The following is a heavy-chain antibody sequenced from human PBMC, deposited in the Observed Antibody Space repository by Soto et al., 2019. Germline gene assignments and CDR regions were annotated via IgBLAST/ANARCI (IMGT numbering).Heavy chain of an antibody. Sequence: EVQLVESGGGLVKPGGPLRLSCAASGFTFSSYSMNWFRQAPGKGLEWVSSISSSSSYIYYADSVKGRFTISRDNAKNSLYLQMNSLRAEDTAVYYCAREGVQHGSGPYYYYGMDVWGQGTTVTVSS. J-gene: IGHJ6*02. CDR2: ISSSSSYI. V-gene: IGHV3-21*01. D-gene: IGHD3-10*01. CDR3: AREGVQHGSGPYYYYGMDV. CDR1: GFTFSSYS.